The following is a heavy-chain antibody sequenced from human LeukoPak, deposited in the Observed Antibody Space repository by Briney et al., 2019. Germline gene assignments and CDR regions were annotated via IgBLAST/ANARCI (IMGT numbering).Heavy chain of an antibody. Sequence: GGSLRLSCAASGFTFSSYAMHWVRQAPGKGLEYVSAISIHGGDTYYANSVKGRFTISRDNSKNTLYLQMNSLRAEDTAVYYCAEPPSDYWGQGTLVTVSS. CDR1: GFTFSSYA. D-gene: IGHD1-14*01. V-gene: IGHV3-64*01. J-gene: IGHJ4*02. CDR2: ISIHGGDT. CDR3: AEPPSDY.